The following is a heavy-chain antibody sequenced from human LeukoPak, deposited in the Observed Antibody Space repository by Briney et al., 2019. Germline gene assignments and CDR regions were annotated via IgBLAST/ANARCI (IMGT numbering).Heavy chain of an antibody. CDR1: GYSISSGYY. D-gene: IGHD1-26*01. V-gene: IGHV4-38-2*01. CDR3: ARPISWARGAFDI. Sequence: PSETLSLTCAVSGYSISSGYYWVWIRQPPGEGLEWIGSIYHSGSTYYNPSLKSRVTVSVDTSKNQFSLKLSSVTAADTAVYYCARPISWARGAFDIWGQGTMVTVSS. CDR2: IYHSGST. J-gene: IGHJ3*02.